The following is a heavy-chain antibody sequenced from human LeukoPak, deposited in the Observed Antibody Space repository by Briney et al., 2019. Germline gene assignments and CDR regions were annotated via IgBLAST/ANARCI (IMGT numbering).Heavy chain of an antibody. CDR1: GFTFSSYA. Sequence: GGSLRLSCAASGFTFSSYAMSWLRQAPGKGLEWVSAISGSGGSTYYTDSVKGRFTISRDNSKNTLYLQMNSLRAEDTAVYYCARKLGPYGSGSSDYWGQGTLVTVSS. D-gene: IGHD3-10*01. J-gene: IGHJ4*02. CDR3: ARKLGPYGSGSSDY. V-gene: IGHV3-23*01. CDR2: ISGSGGST.